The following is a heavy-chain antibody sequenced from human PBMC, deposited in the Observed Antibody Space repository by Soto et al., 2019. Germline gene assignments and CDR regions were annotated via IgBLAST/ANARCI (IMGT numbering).Heavy chain of an antibody. CDR2: IYYSGST. V-gene: IGHV4-30-4*01. CDR3: ARQHGYSGLSRFDP. Sequence: QVQLQESGPGLGKTSQTLSLTGTVSGVSISSGDYHWSWIRKPPGKGLQCIGYIYYSGSTCSNPSLTSRVTISVGTSKNQFSLKLRSVTAADTVVYYCARQHGYSGLSRFDPWGPGTLVTVSS. J-gene: IGHJ5*02. CDR1: GVSISSGDYH. D-gene: IGHD5-12*01.